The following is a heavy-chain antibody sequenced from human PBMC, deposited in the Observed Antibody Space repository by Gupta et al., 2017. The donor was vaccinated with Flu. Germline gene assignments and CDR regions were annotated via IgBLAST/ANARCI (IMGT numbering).Heavy chain of an antibody. Sequence: QLQLQESGPGLVKPSETLSLTCTVPGGSISSGRYYWGWIRQPPEKGLDWIGSIYYSGSTYYNPSLKSRVTISVDISKNQCSLKLNSVAATDTAVYYCARLGYSSSWVDSRGQGTLVTVSS. CDR2: IYYSGST. J-gene: IGHJ4*02. D-gene: IGHD6-13*01. CDR1: GGSISSGRYY. V-gene: IGHV4-39*01. CDR3: ARLGYSSSWVDS.